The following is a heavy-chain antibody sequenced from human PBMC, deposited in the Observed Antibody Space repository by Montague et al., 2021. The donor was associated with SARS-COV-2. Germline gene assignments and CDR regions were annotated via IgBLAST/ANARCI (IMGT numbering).Heavy chain of an antibody. V-gene: IGHV6-1*01. CDR3: VRDTGSAQAGFDA. CDR2: TQYRSKGTR. CDR1: GDSVWSNTAA. J-gene: IGHJ4*02. D-gene: IGHD4-17*01. Sequence: CAISGDSVWSNTAAWNWIRQSPSGGLEWLGRTQYRSKGTRDYETSVEGRISIDPDTSKNQFFLHLRSVTPEDTGVYYCVRDTGSAQAGFDAWGQGTLVTVSS.